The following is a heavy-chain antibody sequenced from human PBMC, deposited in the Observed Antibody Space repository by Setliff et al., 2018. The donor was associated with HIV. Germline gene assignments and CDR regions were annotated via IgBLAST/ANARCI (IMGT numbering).Heavy chain of an antibody. Sequence: GGSLRLSCTASGFTFGDYAMTWVRQAPGKGLEWVGFIRSKAYGGTTEYAASVKGRFTISRDDAKNTLYLQMNSLEIEDTAMYYCTTEADCTSSTCPGTSEYWGQGTLVTVSS. D-gene: IGHD2-2*01. CDR2: IRSKAYGGTT. J-gene: IGHJ4*02. V-gene: IGHV3-49*04. CDR3: TTEADCTSSTCPGTSEY. CDR1: GFTFGDYA.